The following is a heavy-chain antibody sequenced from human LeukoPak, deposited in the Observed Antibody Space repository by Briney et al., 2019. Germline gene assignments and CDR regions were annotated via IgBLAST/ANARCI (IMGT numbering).Heavy chain of an antibody. CDR2: ISSSGSTI. Sequence: GGSLRLSCAASGFTFSDYYMSWIRQAPGKGLEWVSYISSSGSTIYYADSVKGRFTISRDNAKNSLYLQMNSLRAEDTAVYYCARELYYDSSGNLPRAFDYWGQGTLVIVSS. V-gene: IGHV3-11*01. CDR1: GFTFSDYY. D-gene: IGHD3-22*01. J-gene: IGHJ4*02. CDR3: ARELYYDSSGNLPRAFDY.